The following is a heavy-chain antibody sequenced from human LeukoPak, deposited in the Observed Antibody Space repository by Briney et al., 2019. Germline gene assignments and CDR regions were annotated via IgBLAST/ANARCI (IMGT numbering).Heavy chain of an antibody. Sequence: ASVKVSCKASGYTFTSYGISWVRQAPGQGLEWMGWISAYNCNTNYAQKLQGRVTVTTDTSTSTAYVELRSMRSDDTAVYYCARGAATIDGYMDVWGKGTTVTVSS. CDR3: ARGAATIDGYMDV. D-gene: IGHD4-11*01. V-gene: IGHV1-18*01. CDR2: ISAYNCNT. CDR1: GYTFTSYG. J-gene: IGHJ6*03.